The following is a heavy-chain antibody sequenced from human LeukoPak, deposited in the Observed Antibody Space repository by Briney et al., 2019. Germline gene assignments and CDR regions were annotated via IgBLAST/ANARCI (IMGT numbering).Heavy chain of an antibody. D-gene: IGHD3-3*01. CDR3: ATRSGGDYDFWSGPVLSYYYYMDV. CDR2: IIPIFGTA. V-gene: IGHV1-69*05. CDR1: GGTFSSYA. J-gene: IGHJ6*03. Sequence: ASVKVSCKASGGTFSSYAISWVRPAPGQGLEWMGGIIPIFGTANYAQKFQGRVTITTDESTSTAYMELSSLRSEDTAVYYCATRSGGDYDFWSGPVLSYYYYMDVWGKGTTVTVSS.